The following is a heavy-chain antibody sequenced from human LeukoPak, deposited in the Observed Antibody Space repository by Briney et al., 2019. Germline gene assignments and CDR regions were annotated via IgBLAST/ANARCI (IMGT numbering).Heavy chain of an antibody. J-gene: IGHJ5*02. CDR1: GFTFNSFA. CDR3: AKWDDGTGYYGDP. Sequence: GGSLRLSCTASGFTFNSFAMSWVRHSPGKGLEWVSSIGATYTGGSTYYADPVKGRFTVSRDNPKNTVYLQMNSLRAEDTALYYCAKWDDGTGYYGDPWGQGTLGTVSS. CDR2: IGATYTGGST. V-gene: IGHV3-23*01. D-gene: IGHD3-22*01.